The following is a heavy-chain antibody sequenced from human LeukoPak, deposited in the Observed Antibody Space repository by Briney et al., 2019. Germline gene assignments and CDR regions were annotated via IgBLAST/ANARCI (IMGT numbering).Heavy chain of an antibody. Sequence: PSETLSLTCTVSGGSISSGGYYWSWIRQHPGKGLEWIGYIYYSGSTYYNPSLKSRVTISVDTSKNQFSLKLSSVTAADTAVYYCARETGPTPITMVRGVVDCWGQGTLVTVSS. CDR2: IYYSGST. V-gene: IGHV4-31*03. D-gene: IGHD3-10*01. CDR1: GGSISSGGYY. J-gene: IGHJ4*02. CDR3: ARETGPTPITMVRGVVDC.